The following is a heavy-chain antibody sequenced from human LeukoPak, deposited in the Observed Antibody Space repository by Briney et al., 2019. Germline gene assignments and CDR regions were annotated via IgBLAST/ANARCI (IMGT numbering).Heavy chain of an antibody. CDR3: AKDSSFFDY. D-gene: IGHD2-15*01. CDR2: ISGSGVNP. CDR1: GFTFSSYA. J-gene: IGHJ4*02. V-gene: IGHV3-23*01. Sequence: GGSLRLSCAASGFTFSSYAMSWVRQAPGKGLEWVSSISGSGVNPSYADSVKGRFTISRDNSNNTLYLQMSSLRAEDTAVYYCAKDSSFFDYWGQGTLVTVSS.